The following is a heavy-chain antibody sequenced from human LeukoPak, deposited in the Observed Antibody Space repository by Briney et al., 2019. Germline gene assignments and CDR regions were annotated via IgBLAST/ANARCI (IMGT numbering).Heavy chain of an antibody. CDR2: INHSGST. CDR1: GGSFSGYY. D-gene: IGHD6-13*01. Sequence: SETLSLTCAVYGGSFSGYYWSWIRQPPGKGLEWIGEINHSGSTNYNPSLKSRVTISVDTSKNQFSLKLSSVTAADTAVYYCARLPKLAAAGRKAFDPWGQGTLVTVSS. V-gene: IGHV4-34*01. CDR3: ARLPKLAAAGRKAFDP. J-gene: IGHJ5*02.